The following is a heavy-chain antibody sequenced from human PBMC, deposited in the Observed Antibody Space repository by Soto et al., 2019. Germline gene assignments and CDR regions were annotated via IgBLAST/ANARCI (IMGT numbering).Heavy chain of an antibody. D-gene: IGHD2-2*01. CDR1: GYTFTGYY. Sequence: ASVKVSCKASGYTFTGYYMHWVRQAPGQGLEWMGWINPNSGGTNYAQKFQGRVTMTRDTSISTAYMELRRLRSDDTAVYYCARGYCSSTSCLYAFDIWGQGTMVTVSS. CDR3: ARGYCSSTSCLYAFDI. J-gene: IGHJ3*02. V-gene: IGHV1-2*02. CDR2: INPNSGGT.